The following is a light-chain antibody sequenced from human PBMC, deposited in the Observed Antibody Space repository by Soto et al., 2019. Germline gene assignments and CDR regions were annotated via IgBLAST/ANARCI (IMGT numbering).Light chain of an antibody. Sequence: QSALTQPASVSESPGQSVTISCTGSSSDVGGYKYVSWYQQHPGKAPKLLIYDVTNRPSGVSNRFSGSKSGYTASLTISGLQSEDEADYYCSSYTSFKTLVFGTGTKVTVL. CDR2: DVT. V-gene: IGLV2-14*01. J-gene: IGLJ1*01. CDR3: SSYTSFKTLV. CDR1: SSDVGGYKY.